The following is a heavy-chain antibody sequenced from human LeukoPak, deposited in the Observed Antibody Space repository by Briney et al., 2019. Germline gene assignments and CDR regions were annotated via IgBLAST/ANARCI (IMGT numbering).Heavy chain of an antibody. J-gene: IGHJ4*02. V-gene: IGHV3-49*04. CDR3: TRWVVNSNLDY. D-gene: IGHD5-18*01. CDR2: IRTGGTT. CDR1: GFTFSDYV. Sequence: GVLRLSCTTSGFTFSDYVLTWVRQAPGKGLEWVSFIRTGGTTEYAASVKGRFTISRDDSKSIAYLQMNSLEAEDTAVYYCTRWVVNSNLDYWGQGTLVTVSS.